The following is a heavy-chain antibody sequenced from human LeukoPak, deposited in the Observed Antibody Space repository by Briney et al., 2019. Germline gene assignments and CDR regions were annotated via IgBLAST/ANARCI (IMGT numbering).Heavy chain of an antibody. CDR3: GGVGGGGDIVVVPAALDP. D-gene: IGHD2-2*01. CDR1: GGSISSGGYY. J-gene: IGHJ5*02. V-gene: IGHV4-31*03. CDR2: IYYSGST. Sequence: PSETLSLNCTVSGGSISSGGYYWSWIRQHPGKGLEWIGYIYYSGSTYYNPSLKSRVTISVDTSKNQFSLKLSSVTAADTAVYYWGGVGGGGDIVVVPAALDPWGQGTLVTVSS.